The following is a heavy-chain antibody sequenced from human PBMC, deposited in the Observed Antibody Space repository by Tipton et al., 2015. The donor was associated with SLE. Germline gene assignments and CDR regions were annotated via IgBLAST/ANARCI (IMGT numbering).Heavy chain of an antibody. CDR1: GGSFSGYH. D-gene: IGHD6-13*01. CDR2: INHSGST. V-gene: IGHV4-34*01. Sequence: TLSLTCAVYGGSFSGYHWTWIRQPPGKGLEWIGEINHSGSTNYNPSLKSRVTISVDTSKNQFSLKLSSVTAADTAVYYCARDGGGYSSSWYYYYYYMDVWGQGTTVTVSS. J-gene: IGHJ6*03. CDR3: ARDGGGYSSSWYYYYYYMDV.